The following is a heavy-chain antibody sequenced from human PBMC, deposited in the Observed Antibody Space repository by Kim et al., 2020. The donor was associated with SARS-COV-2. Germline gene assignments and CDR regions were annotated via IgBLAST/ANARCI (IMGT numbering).Heavy chain of an antibody. J-gene: IGHJ4*02. V-gene: IGHV3-9*01. Sequence: SAKGRFTSSRDNAKNSLYLQMSSLRAEDTALYYCAKDIVGYSYGRGDFDYWGQGTLVTVSS. D-gene: IGHD5-18*01. CDR3: AKDIVGYSYGRGDFDY.